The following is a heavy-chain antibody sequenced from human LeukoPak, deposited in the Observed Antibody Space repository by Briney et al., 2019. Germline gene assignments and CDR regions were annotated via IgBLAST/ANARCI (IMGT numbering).Heavy chain of an antibody. CDR2: IYTSGST. D-gene: IGHD4-17*01. V-gene: IGHV4-61*02. Sequence: SETLSLTCTVSGGSISSGSYYWSWIRQPAGKGLEWIGRIYTSGSTNYNPSLKSRVTISLDTSKNQFSLKLSSVTAADTAVYYCANSIDFDYGDYYFDYWGQGSLVTVSS. J-gene: IGHJ4*02. CDR3: ANSIDFDYGDYYFDY. CDR1: GGSISSGSYY.